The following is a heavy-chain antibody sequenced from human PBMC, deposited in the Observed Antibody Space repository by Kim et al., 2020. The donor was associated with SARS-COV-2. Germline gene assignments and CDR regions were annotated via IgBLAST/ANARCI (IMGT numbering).Heavy chain of an antibody. CDR2: IKQDESEK. J-gene: IGHJ6*02. CDR3: ARARGMSTSGSYYKGIEV. CDR1: GFMFSNYW. D-gene: IGHD3-10*01. Sequence: GGSLRLSCEASGFMFSNYWMSWVRQAPGKGLEWVAKIKQDESEKYSVDSVKGRFTISRDNAKNAVYLQMNSLRADDTAVYYCARARGMSTSGSYYKGIEVWGHGNMVTVSS. V-gene: IGHV3-7*01.